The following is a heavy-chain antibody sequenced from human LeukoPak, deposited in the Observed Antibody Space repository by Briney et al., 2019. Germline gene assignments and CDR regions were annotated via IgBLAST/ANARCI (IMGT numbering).Heavy chain of an antibody. J-gene: IGHJ4*02. CDR3: ARHGGSGSYYIDY. CDR1: GDSMSTYY. V-gene: IGHV4-59*01. Sequence: SETLSLTCTVSGDSMSTYYWTWIRQPPGKGLEWIGYIYNSGSTNYNPSLKSRVTISVDTSKNQFSLKLTSVTAADTAVYYCARHGGSGSYYIDYWGQGTLVTVSS. D-gene: IGHD3-10*01. CDR2: IYNSGST.